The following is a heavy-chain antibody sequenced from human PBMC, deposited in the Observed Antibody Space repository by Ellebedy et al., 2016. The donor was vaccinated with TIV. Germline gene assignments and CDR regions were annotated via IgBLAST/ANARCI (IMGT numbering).Heavy chain of an antibody. CDR2: ISSSGSPI. J-gene: IGHJ4*02. Sequence: GESLKISRAVSGFTFSSYSMNWVRQAPGKGLEWASYISSSGSPIHYADSVKGRFSISRDNAKNSLYLQMDSLGADDTAVYYCAREYYYKNGGPGNYWGQGILVTVSS. D-gene: IGHD3-22*01. CDR3: AREYYYKNGGPGNY. V-gene: IGHV3-48*04. CDR1: GFTFSSYS.